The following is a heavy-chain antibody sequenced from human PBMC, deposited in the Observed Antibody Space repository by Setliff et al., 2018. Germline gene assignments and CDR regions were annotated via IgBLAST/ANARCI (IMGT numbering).Heavy chain of an antibody. Sequence: SETLSLTCTVSGYSISSGYYWGWIRQPPGKGLEWIASIYHTGSTYYNPSLKSRITMSVDTSKNQVSLKLNSVTAADTAVYYCARDLGHGGDSDYWGQGILVTVSS. CDR2: IYHTGST. V-gene: IGHV4-38-2*02. CDR1: GYSISSGYY. D-gene: IGHD2-21*02. CDR3: ARDLGHGGDSDY. J-gene: IGHJ4*02.